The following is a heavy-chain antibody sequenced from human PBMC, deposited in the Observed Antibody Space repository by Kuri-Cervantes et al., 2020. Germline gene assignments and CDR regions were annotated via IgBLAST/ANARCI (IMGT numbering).Heavy chain of an antibody. D-gene: IGHD6-6*01. V-gene: IGHV4-34*01. CDR3: ARGPGAPSGIAARPKYFNY. CDR2: ISHGGST. J-gene: IGHJ4*02. Sequence: ESLKISCAASGFTFSGSAMHWVRQASGKGLEWIGEISHGGSTSYNPSLKSRVTISTDTSKNQFSLQLSSVTAADTAVYYCARGPGAPSGIAARPKYFNYWGQGTLVTVSS. CDR1: GFTFSGSA.